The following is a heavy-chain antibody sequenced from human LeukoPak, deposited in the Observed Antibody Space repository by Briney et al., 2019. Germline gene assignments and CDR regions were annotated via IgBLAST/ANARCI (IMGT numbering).Heavy chain of an antibody. Sequence: GGSLRLSCAASGFTFSDYSMNWVRQAPGKGREWVSCISSSSTYIYYADSVKGRFTISRDNAKNSLYLQMNGLRAEDTAVYYCARASKTTVTTLRWFDPWGQGTLVTVSS. CDR2: ISSSSTYI. V-gene: IGHV3-21*01. CDR1: GFTFSDYS. D-gene: IGHD4-17*01. CDR3: ARASKTTVTTLRWFDP. J-gene: IGHJ5*02.